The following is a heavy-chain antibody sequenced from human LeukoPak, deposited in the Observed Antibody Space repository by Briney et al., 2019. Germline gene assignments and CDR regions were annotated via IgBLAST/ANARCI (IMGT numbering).Heavy chain of an antibody. J-gene: IGHJ4*02. D-gene: IGHD3-9*01. CDR3: ARDPTRANFDGYYFDN. Sequence: GGSLRLSCAASGFAFSDYYMNWIRQAPGKGLEWVSYISSSSSYTNYADSVKGRFTISRDNAKNSLYLQMNNLRVDDTAFYYCARDPTRANFDGYYFDNWGQGTLVTVSS. V-gene: IGHV3-11*05. CDR1: GFAFSDYY. CDR2: ISSSSSYT.